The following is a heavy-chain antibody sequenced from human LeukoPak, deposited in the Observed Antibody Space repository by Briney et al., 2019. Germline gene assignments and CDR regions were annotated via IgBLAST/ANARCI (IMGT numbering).Heavy chain of an antibody. CDR2: IWYDGSNK. D-gene: IGHD1-14*01. J-gene: IGHJ6*02. V-gene: IGHV3-33*01. CDR1: GFTFSSYG. Sequence: GRSLRLSCAASGFTFSSYGMHWVRQAPGKGLEWVAVIWYDGSNKYYADSVKGRFTISRDNSKNTLYLQMNSLRAEDTAVYYCARDISSTTYYYYGMDVWGQGTTVIVSS. CDR3: ARDISSTTYYYYGMDV.